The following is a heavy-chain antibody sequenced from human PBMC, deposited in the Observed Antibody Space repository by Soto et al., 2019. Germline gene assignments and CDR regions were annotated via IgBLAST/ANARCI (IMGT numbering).Heavy chain of an antibody. Sequence: QVQLVESGGGVVQPGRSLRLSFAASGFTFSSYGMHWVRQAPGKGLEWVAVIWYDGSNKYYADSVKGRFTISRDNSKNTLYLQMNSLRAEDTAVYYCARDVGYSGLTYWGQGTLVTVSS. J-gene: IGHJ4*02. D-gene: IGHD5-12*01. CDR1: GFTFSSYG. CDR3: ARDVGYSGLTY. V-gene: IGHV3-33*01. CDR2: IWYDGSNK.